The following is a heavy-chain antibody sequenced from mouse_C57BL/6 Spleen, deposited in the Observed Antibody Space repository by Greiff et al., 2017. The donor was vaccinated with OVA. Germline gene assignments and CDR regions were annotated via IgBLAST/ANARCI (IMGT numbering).Heavy chain of an antibody. CDR2: SRNKANDYTT. CDR1: GFTFSDFY. CDR3: ARVYDYDAMDY. D-gene: IGHD2-3*01. Sequence: DVKLVESGGGLVQSGRSLRLSCATSGFTFSDFYMEWVRQAPGKGLEWIAASRNKANDYTTEYSASVKGRFIVSRDTSQSILYLQMNALRAEDTAIYYCARVYDYDAMDYWGQGTSVTVSS. J-gene: IGHJ4*01. V-gene: IGHV7-1*01.